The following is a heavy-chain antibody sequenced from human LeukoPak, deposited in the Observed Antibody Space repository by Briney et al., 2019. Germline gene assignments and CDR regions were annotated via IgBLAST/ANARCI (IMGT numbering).Heavy chain of an antibody. V-gene: IGHV3-30*04. CDR3: ARVRGYSSLEDAFDI. CDR2: ISYDGSNK. D-gene: IGHD6-19*01. Sequence: GGSLRLSCAASGFTFSSYAMHWVRQAPGKGLEWVAVISYDGSNKYYADSVKGRFTISRDNSKNTLYLQMNSLRAEDTAVYYCARVRGYSSLEDAFDIWGQGTMVTVSS. J-gene: IGHJ3*02. CDR1: GFTFSSYA.